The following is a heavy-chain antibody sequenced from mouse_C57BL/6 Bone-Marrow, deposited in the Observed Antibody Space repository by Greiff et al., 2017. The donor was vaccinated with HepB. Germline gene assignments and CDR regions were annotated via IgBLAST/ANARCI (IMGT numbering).Heavy chain of an antibody. CDR1: GYAFTNYL. D-gene: IGHD2-14*01. Sequence: QVQLKESGAELVRPGTSVKVSCKASGYAFTNYLIEWVKQRPGQGLEWIGVINPGSGGTNYNEKFKGKATLTADKSSSTAYMQLSSLTSEDSAVYFCARGGTKAWFAYWGQGTLVTVSA. J-gene: IGHJ3*01. CDR3: ARGGTKAWFAY. CDR2: INPGSGGT. V-gene: IGHV1-54*01.